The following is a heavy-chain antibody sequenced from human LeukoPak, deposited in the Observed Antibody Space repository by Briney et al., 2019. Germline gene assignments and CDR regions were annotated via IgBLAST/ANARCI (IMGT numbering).Heavy chain of an antibody. CDR2: IYTSGST. J-gene: IGHJ4*02. Sequence: SETLSLTCTVSGGSISSYYWSWIRQPAGKGLEWVGRIYTSGSTNYNPSLKSRVTMSVDTSKNQFSLKLSSVTAADTAVYYCAREAVDYGDYYFDYWGQGTLVTVSS. CDR3: AREAVDYGDYYFDY. D-gene: IGHD4-17*01. CDR1: GGSISSYY. V-gene: IGHV4-4*07.